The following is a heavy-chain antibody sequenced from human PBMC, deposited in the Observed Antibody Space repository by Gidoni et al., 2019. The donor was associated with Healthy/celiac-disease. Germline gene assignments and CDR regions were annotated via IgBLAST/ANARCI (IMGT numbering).Heavy chain of an antibody. CDR2: ISSSSSYT. J-gene: IGHJ4*02. CDR3: ARAVGTYGSGTTFDY. D-gene: IGHD3-10*01. V-gene: IGHV3-11*05. CDR1: GFTFSDYY. Sequence: QVQLVESGGGLVKPGGSLRLSCAASGFTFSDYYMSCIRQAPGKGLEWVSYISSSSSYTNYADSVKGRFTISRDNAKNSLYLQMNSLRAEDTAVYYCARAVGTYGSGTTFDYWGQGTLVTVSS.